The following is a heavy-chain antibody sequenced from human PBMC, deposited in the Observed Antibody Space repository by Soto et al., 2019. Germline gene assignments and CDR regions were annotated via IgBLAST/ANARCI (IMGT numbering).Heavy chain of an antibody. J-gene: IGHJ4*02. CDR3: ARRRASDYGGNHHPYYFDR. D-gene: IGHD4-17*01. CDR1: GASIITDNYF. CDR2: ISYSGRT. Sequence: LSLTCTVSGASIITDNYFWVWIRQSPRRGLELIGSISYSGRTYANPSLQSRVTISIDASKNQFSLKLTSVTTADTAVYYCARRRASDYGGNHHPYYFDRWGQGALVTVSS. V-gene: IGHV4-39*01.